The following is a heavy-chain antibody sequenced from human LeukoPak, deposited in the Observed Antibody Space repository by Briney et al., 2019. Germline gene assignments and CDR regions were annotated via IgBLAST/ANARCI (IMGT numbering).Heavy chain of an antibody. CDR1: GGSISSSIYY. V-gene: IGHV4-39*01. D-gene: IGHD3-22*01. J-gene: IGHJ4*02. CDR2: IYYSGST. Sequence: SSETLSLTCTVSGGSISSSIYYWGWIRQPPGKGLEWIGSIYYSGSTYYNPSLKSRVTISVDTSKNQFSLKLSSVTAADTAVYYCASHTSGYPFDYWGQGTLVTVSS. CDR3: ASHTSGYPFDY.